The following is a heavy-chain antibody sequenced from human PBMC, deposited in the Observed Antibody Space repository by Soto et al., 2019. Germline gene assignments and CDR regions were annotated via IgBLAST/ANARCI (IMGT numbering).Heavy chain of an antibody. V-gene: IGHV3-23*01. CDR2: ISGSGFKK. J-gene: IGHJ5*02. CDR1: GFIFENFG. CDR3: AKNQGVELVPLATVDWFDP. Sequence: PGGSLRLSCAASGFIFENFGMSWVRQAPGKGLEWISSISGSGFKKYYADSVKGRFTISRDNSKSTVYLELNNLSAEDTAVYHCAKNQGVELVPLATVDWFDPWGQGSAVPVYS. D-gene: IGHD1-26*01.